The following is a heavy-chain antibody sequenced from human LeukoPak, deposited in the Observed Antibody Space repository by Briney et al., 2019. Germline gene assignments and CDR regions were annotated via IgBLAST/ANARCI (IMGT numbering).Heavy chain of an antibody. Sequence: PGGSLRLSCAASGFAFRTYAMYWVRQAPGKGLEWVAVISSDGSNKFYADSVKGRFTISRDNSKNTLYLQMNSLSTEDTALYYCARDTYGSSWSPLNYWGQGTLVTVSS. CDR3: ARDTYGSSWSPLNY. D-gene: IGHD6-13*01. CDR2: ISSDGSNK. J-gene: IGHJ4*02. V-gene: IGHV3-30-3*01. CDR1: GFAFRTYA.